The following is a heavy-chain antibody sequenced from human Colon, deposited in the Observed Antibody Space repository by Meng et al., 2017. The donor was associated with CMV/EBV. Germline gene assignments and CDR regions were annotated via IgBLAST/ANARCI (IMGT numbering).Heavy chain of an antibody. CDR3: AREGYPGGSEFGP. D-gene: IGHD2-15*01. CDR1: GFSFSTSTYY. CDR2: IYFRGAT. V-gene: IGHV4-39*07. J-gene: IGHJ5*01. Sequence: SETLSLTCTVSGFSFSTSTYYWARIRQPPGRGLEWIGSIYFRGATYYNPSLKSRVAMSLDTSKSQFSLNLTSVTAADTAMYYCAREGYPGGSEFGPWGQGTLVTVSS.